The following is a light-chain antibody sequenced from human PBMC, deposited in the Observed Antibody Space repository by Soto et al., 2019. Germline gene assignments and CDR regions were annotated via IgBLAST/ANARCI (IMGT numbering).Light chain of an antibody. Sequence: QSARTQPPSGSGAPGQRGTISCTGSSSNIGAGYDVHWYQQLPGTAPKLLIYGNSNRPSGVPDRFSGSKSGTSASLAITGLQAEDEADYYCQSYDSSLSLYVFGTGTKVTVL. CDR1: SSNIGAGYD. CDR2: GNS. CDR3: QSYDSSLSLYV. V-gene: IGLV1-40*01. J-gene: IGLJ1*01.